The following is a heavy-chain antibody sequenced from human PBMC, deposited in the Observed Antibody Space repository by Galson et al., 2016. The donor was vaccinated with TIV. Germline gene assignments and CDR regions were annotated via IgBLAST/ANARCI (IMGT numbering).Heavy chain of an antibody. J-gene: IGHJ4*02. CDR3: TRDLGRRREY. D-gene: IGHD1-26*01. CDR2: IDPSGGGT. CDR1: GYTFTTYY. V-gene: IGHV1-46*01. Sequence: SVKVSCKASGYTFTTYYIHWVRQAPGQGLEWMGVIDPSGGGTTYAQKFQARVTMTRDTSTSTVYTGLSSLKSEDTAVYYCTRDLGRRREYWGQGTLVTVSS.